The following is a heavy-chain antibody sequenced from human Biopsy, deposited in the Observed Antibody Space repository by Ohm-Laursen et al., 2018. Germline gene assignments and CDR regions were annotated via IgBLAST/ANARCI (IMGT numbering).Heavy chain of an antibody. Sequence: LRLSCAASGFPFSNAWMTWVRQAPGKGPEWVGHIKSNTDGGTTDYAAPVKDRLTISRDDSKNTVYLQMNSLKTEDTGVYYCTTVASPLYYSSSNRGLVYWGQGTQVTVSS. CDR3: TTVASPLYYSSSNRGLVY. V-gene: IGHV3-15*01. D-gene: IGHD4-11*01. J-gene: IGHJ4*02. CDR2: IKSNTDGGTT. CDR1: GFPFSNAW.